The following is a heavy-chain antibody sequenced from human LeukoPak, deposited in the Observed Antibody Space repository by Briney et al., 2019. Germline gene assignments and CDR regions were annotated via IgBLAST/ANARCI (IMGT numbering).Heavy chain of an antibody. V-gene: IGHV1-46*03. J-gene: IGHJ4*02. CDR1: GYTFTSYY. CDR3: AKGPPPYSSSWYVFDY. Sequence: ASVKVSCKASGYTFTSYYMHWVRQAPGQGLEWMGIINPSGGSTSYAQKFQGRVTMTRDTSTSTVYMELSSLRSEDTAVYYCAKGPPPYSSSWYVFDYWGQGTLVTVSS. D-gene: IGHD6-13*01. CDR2: INPSGGST.